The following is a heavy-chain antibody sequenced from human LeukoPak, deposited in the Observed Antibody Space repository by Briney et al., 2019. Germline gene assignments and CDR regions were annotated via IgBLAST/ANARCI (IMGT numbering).Heavy chain of an antibody. CDR1: DYTFISYG. Sequence: ASVKVSCKTSDYTFISYGISWVRQAPGQGLEWMGWISAYNGNTNYAQKLQGRVTMTTDTSTSTAYMEMRSRRSDDTAVYYCARGPYYYDSSGYYYHRFDYWGQGTLVTVSS. CDR2: ISAYNGNT. V-gene: IGHV1-18*01. D-gene: IGHD3-22*01. CDR3: ARGPYYYDSSGYYYHRFDY. J-gene: IGHJ4*02.